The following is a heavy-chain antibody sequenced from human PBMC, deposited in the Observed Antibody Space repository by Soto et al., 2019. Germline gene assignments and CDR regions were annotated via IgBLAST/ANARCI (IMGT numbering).Heavy chain of an antibody. V-gene: IGHV3-30*18. Sequence: QVQLVESGGGVVQPGRSLRLSCAASAFTFSSYRIHWVRQAPGKGLDWVAVISYDASDKYYADSVKGRFTISRDNSKNTLYLLMNSLRAVDTAVYYCVKDRYGHLWLEYYGMDVWGQGTTVTVSS. D-gene: IGHD5-18*01. CDR2: ISYDASDK. CDR3: VKDRYGHLWLEYYGMDV. J-gene: IGHJ6*02. CDR1: AFTFSSYR.